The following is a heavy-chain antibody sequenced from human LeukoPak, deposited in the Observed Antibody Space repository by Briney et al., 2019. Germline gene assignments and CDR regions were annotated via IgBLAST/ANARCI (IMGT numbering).Heavy chain of an antibody. J-gene: IGHJ3*01. V-gene: IGHV3-30-3*01. CDR3: ARMSASGRTNGAFDV. Sequence: LGGSLRLSCAASGFAFRSFAMHWVRQAPGKGLDWVAVISHDGSSDYYSPSLRGRFTISRDTSKNTLYLQMNRLRPDDTAIYYCARMSASGRTNGAFDVWGRGTMVTVSS. CDR1: GFAFRSFA. CDR2: ISHDGSSD. D-gene: IGHD6-19*01.